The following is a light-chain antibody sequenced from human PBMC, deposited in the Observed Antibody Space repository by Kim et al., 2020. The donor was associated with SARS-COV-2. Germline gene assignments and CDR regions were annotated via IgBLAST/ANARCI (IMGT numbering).Light chain of an antibody. CDR3: ATWDDSLSGL. CDR1: DSNVGNNF. V-gene: IGLV1-47*01. CDR2: NNN. Sequence: GQRVTISCSVNDSNVGNNFVYWYQQLPGTAPKLLIYNNNQRPSGVSDRFSGSKTGTSASLAISGLRPEDEADYYCATWDDSLSGLFGSGTKVTVL. J-gene: IGLJ1*01.